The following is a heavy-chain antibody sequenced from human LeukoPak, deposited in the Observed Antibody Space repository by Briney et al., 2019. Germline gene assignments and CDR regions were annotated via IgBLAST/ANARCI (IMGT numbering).Heavy chain of an antibody. J-gene: IGHJ3*02. CDR3: AKHRGSFFEAFDI. V-gene: IGHV4-39*01. Sequence: PSETLFLTCTVSGASINSRDYYWGWIRQPPGQGLEWIGSIYSDGTTYYNPSLKSRVSISADTSKNHFSLWLSSVTAADMAVYYCAKHRGSFFEAFDIWGQGTAVSVSS. CDR1: GASINSRDYY. CDR2: IYSDGTT. D-gene: IGHD1-26*01.